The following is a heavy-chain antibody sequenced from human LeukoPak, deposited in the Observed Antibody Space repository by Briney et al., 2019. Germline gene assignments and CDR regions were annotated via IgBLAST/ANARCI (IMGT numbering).Heavy chain of an antibody. V-gene: IGHV3-43D*03. CDR1: GFTFDDYA. CDR3: AKGLVGATTAEYFQH. D-gene: IGHD1-26*01. CDR2: ISWDGGST. J-gene: IGHJ1*01. Sequence: PGGSLRLSCAASGFTFDDYAMHWVRQAPGKGPEWVSLISWDGGSTYYADSVKGRFTISRDNSKNSLYLQMNSLRAEDTALYYCAKGLVGATTAEYFQHWGQGTLVTVSS.